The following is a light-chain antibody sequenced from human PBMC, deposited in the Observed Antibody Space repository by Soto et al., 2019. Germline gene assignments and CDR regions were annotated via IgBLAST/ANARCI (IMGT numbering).Light chain of an antibody. CDR2: GAS. CDR3: QQLNSYPRT. J-gene: IGKJ1*01. V-gene: IGKV3-15*01. CDR1: QSVSSN. Sequence: EIVMRQSPATLSVSPGERATLSCRASQSVSSNLAWYQQKPGQAPRLLIYGASTRATGIPARFSGSGSGTEFTLTISSLQPEDFATYYCQQLNSYPRTFGQGTKVDIK.